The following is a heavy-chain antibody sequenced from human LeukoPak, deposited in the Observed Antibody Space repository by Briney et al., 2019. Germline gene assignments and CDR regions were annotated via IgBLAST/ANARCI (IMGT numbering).Heavy chain of an antibody. CDR2: ISYDGSSK. V-gene: IGHV3-30*18. CDR3: AKDTLASYGMDV. J-gene: IGHJ6*02. D-gene: IGHD1-1*01. Sequence: PGGSQRLSCAASGFTFSSYGMHWVRQALGKGLEWVAVISYDGSSKYYADSVKGRFTISRDNSKNTLYLQMNSLRAEDTAVYYCAKDTLASYGMDVWGQGTTVTVSS. CDR1: GFTFSSYG.